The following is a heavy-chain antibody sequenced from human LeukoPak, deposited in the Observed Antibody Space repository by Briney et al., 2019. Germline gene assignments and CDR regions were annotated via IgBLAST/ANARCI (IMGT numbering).Heavy chain of an antibody. CDR1: GFAFNTYA. Sequence: PGGSLRPSCITSGFAFNTYAMHWVRQVPGKGLEWVSGISWNSGNIEYADSVKGRFTISRDNAKKSLFLQMNSLRAEDTALYYCARDPSYSSSSPYFDYWGQGVLVTVSS. CDR2: ISWNSGNI. J-gene: IGHJ4*02. CDR3: ARDPSYSSSSPYFDY. V-gene: IGHV3-9*01. D-gene: IGHD6-6*01.